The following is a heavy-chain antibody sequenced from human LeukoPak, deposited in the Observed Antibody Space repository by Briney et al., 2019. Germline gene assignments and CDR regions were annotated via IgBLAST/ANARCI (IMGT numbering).Heavy chain of an antibody. CDR1: GYSISSASY. D-gene: IGHD3-3*01. Sequence: PSETLSLTCAVSGYSISSASYWGWVRQPPGKGLEWIGNIYHSGSPYYNPSLKSRVTISVDTSKNQFSLKLSSVTAADTAVYYCARPISSQGYFGVVIDWGQGTLVTVSS. CDR2: IYHSGSP. V-gene: IGHV4-38-2*01. CDR3: ARPISSQGYFGVVID. J-gene: IGHJ4*02.